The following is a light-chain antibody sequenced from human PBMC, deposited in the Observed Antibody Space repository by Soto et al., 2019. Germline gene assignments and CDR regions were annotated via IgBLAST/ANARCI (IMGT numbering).Light chain of an antibody. V-gene: IGKV1-5*01. J-gene: IGKJ4*01. Sequence: DIQMTQSPSTLSASVGDRVTITCRANEIISTWLAWYQQKPGKAPKLLISDASSLQSGIPSRFSDSGSGTAFTLTISSLQPDDFATYHCQQYSSRLLTFGGGTKVEIK. CDR1: EIISTW. CDR2: DAS. CDR3: QQYSSRLLT.